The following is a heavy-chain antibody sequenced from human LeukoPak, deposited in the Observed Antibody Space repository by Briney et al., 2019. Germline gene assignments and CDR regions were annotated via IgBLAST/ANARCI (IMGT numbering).Heavy chain of an antibody. V-gene: IGHV1-2*02. D-gene: IGHD1-26*01. CDR1: GYTFTGYY. Sequence: ASVKVSCKASGYTFTGYYMHWVRQAPGQGLEWMGWINPNSGGTNYAQKFQGRVTMTRDTSISTAYMELSRLRSDDTAVYYCAREGIVGAPGAFDYWGQGTLVTVSS. J-gene: IGHJ4*02. CDR3: AREGIVGAPGAFDY. CDR2: INPNSGGT.